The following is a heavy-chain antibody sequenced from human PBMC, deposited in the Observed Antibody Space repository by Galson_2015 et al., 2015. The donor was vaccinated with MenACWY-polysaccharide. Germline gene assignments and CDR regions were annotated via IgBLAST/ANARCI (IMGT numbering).Heavy chain of an antibody. CDR2: IYQSGST. CDR1: GASISSSNW. Sequence: SETLSLTCAVFGASISSSNWWSWVRQPPGKGLEWIGEIYQSGSTNYIPSLKSRAIVSVDKSKNQFSLRLSSVTAADTAVYYCARYEWFGSYVTWGQGTLVTVSS. D-gene: IGHD3-3*01. CDR3: ARYEWFGSYVT. V-gene: IGHV4-4*02. J-gene: IGHJ5*02.